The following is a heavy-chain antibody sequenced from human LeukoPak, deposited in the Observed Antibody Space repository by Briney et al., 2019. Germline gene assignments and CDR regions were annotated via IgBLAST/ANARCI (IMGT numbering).Heavy chain of an antibody. J-gene: IGHJ5*02. CDR3: ARGYCSITSCYNWFDP. V-gene: IGHV4-59*01. CDR1: GGSISSYY. D-gene: IGHD2-2*02. CDR2: IYYSGST. Sequence: SETLSLTCTVSGGSISSYYWSWIRQPPGKGLEWIGYIYYSGSTNYNPSLKSRVTISVDTSKNQFSLKLSSVTAADTAVYYCARGYCSITSCYNWFDPWGQGTLVTVSS.